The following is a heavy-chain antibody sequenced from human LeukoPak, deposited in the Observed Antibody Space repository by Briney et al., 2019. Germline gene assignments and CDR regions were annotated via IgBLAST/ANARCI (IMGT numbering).Heavy chain of an antibody. V-gene: IGHV1-69*04. Sequence: GASVKVSCKASGGTFSSYAISWVRQAPGQGLEWMGRIIPILGIANYAQKFQGRVTITADESTSTAYMELSSLRSEDTAVYYCEYGSGAFDIWGQGTMVTVSS. CDR3: EYGSGAFDI. CDR2: IIPILGIA. D-gene: IGHD4-17*01. J-gene: IGHJ3*02. CDR1: GGTFSSYA.